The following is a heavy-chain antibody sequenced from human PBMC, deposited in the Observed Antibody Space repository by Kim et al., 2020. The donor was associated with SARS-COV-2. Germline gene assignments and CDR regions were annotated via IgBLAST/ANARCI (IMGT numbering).Heavy chain of an antibody. CDR1: GFTFSSYW. CDR3: ARGYDFWSGYYNYYGMDV. CDR2: INSDGSST. J-gene: IGHJ6*02. Sequence: GGSLRLSCAASGFTFSSYWMHWVRQAPGKGLVWVSRINSDGSSTSYADSVKGRFTISRDSAKNTLYLQMNSLRAEDTALYYCARGYDFWSGYYNYYGMDVWGQRTTVTVSS. D-gene: IGHD3-3*01. V-gene: IGHV3-74*01.